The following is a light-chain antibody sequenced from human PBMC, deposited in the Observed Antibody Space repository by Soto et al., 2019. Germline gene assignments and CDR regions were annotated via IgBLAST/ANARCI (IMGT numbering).Light chain of an antibody. CDR3: QQYDSTPPT. CDR2: GAS. CDR1: QSVNSNY. V-gene: IGKV3-20*01. J-gene: IGKJ1*01. Sequence: EIVLTQSPGTLSLSPGERATLSCRASQSVNSNYLAWYQRKPGQAPRLLIYGASNRATDIPYRFSASGSGTDFTLTITRLEAEVFAVYYCQQYDSTPPTFGQGTKVEVK.